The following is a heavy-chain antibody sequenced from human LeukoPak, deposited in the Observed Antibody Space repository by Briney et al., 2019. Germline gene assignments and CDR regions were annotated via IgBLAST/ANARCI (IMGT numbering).Heavy chain of an antibody. CDR3: ARDRGYYDSSGYRPRNYAMDV. CDR1: GFTLGSYW. Sequence: PGGSLRLSCAASGFTLGSYWMHWVRQAPGKGLVWVSRINSDGRTTNYADSVKSRFTISRDNAKNTLYLQMNSLRAEDTALYHCARDRGYYDSSGYRPRNYAMDVWGQGTTVTVSS. V-gene: IGHV3-74*01. CDR2: INSDGRTT. J-gene: IGHJ6*02. D-gene: IGHD3-22*01.